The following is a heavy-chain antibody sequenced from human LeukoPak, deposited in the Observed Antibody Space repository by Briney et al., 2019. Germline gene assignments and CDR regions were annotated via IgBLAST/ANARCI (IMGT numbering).Heavy chain of an antibody. CDR3: ARGSIAVAVAADY. V-gene: IGHV4-39*07. D-gene: IGHD6-19*01. CDR1: GGSISSSSYY. J-gene: IGHJ4*02. CDR2: IYYSGST. Sequence: SETLSLTCTVSGGSISSSSYYWGWIRQPPGKGLEWIGSIYYSGSTYYNPSLKSRVTISVDTSKNQLSLKLSSVTAADTAVYYCARGSIAVAVAADYWGQGTLVTVSS.